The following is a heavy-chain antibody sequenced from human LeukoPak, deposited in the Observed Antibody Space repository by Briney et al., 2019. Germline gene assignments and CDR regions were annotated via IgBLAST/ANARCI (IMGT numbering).Heavy chain of an antibody. CDR1: GFTFGDYA. Sequence: GGSLRLSCTASGFTFGDYAMSWFRRAPGKGPEWVGFIRSKAYGGTTEYAASVKGRFTISRDDSKSIAYLQMTSLKTEDTAVYYCTRETPGGDYYDSSGYGTSYWGQGTLVTVSS. V-gene: IGHV3-49*03. CDR2: IRSKAYGGTT. CDR3: TRETPGGDYYDSSGYGTSY. J-gene: IGHJ4*02. D-gene: IGHD3-22*01.